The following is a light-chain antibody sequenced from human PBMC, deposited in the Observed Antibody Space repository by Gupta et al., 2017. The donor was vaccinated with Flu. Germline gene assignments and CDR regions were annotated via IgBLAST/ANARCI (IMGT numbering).Light chain of an antibody. CDR3: SSYTTSSTLAI. V-gene: IGLV2-14*03. CDR2: DVS. CDR1: SSDVGAYDY. J-gene: IGLJ2*01. Sequence: QSALTQPASVSGSPGQSITTSCTGSSSDVGAYDYVSWYQQQPGKAPKFIIYDVSYRPSGVSDRFSGSKSGNTASLTISGLQAEDEADYYCSSYTTSSTLAIFGGGTKLTVL.